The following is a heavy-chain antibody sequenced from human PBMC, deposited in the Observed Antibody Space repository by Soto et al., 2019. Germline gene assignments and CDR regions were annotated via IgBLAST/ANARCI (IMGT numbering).Heavy chain of an antibody. D-gene: IGHD5-12*01. CDR2: INPKSGGT. CDR1: GNSFTGYY. Sequence: QVQMVQSGAEVKKPGASVKVSCKASGNSFTGYYVHWVRQAPGQGLEWMGWINPKSGGTNYAQKFQGRVTMTRDTSINTAYMELSSLRSDDTAVYFCARDGVVPTMDWGQGTLGTV. V-gene: IGHV1-2*02. J-gene: IGHJ4*02. CDR3: ARDGVVPTMD.